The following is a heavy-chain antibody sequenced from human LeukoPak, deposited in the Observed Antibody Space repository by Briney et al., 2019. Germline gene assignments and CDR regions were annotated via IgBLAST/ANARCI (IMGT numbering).Heavy chain of an antibody. CDR2: INPNSGGT. J-gene: IGHJ4*02. D-gene: IGHD1-20*01. V-gene: IGHV1-2*02. CDR1: GYTFTGYY. Sequence: ASVKVSCKASGYTFTGYYMHWVRQAPGQGLEWMGWINPNSGGTNYAQKFQGRVTMTRDTSISTAYMELSRLRSDDTAVYYCARDLTGTTGVDYWGQGTLVTVSS. CDR3: ARDLTGTTGVDY.